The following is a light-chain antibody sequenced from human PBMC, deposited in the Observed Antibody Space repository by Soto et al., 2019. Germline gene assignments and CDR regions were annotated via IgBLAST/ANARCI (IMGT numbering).Light chain of an antibody. CDR2: AAS. Sequence: DIPMTQSPSSLSASVGDRVTITCRASQSISSYLNWYQQKPGKAPKLLIYAASSLQSGVPSRFSGSGSGTDFTLTISSLQPEDFATYYCQRSYSTEWTFGQGTKVEIK. J-gene: IGKJ1*01. CDR1: QSISSY. V-gene: IGKV1-39*01. CDR3: QRSYSTEWT.